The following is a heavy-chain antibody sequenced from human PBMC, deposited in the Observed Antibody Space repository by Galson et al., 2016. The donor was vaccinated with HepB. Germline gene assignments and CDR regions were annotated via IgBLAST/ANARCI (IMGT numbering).Heavy chain of an antibody. CDR3: ARGNNYGGIFLDY. Sequence: SLRLSCAASGFPLSDYGMHWVRQAPGKGLEWLAFLSFDESDRYYADSVKRRFTISRDTSKNTLYLQMNSLRADDTAVYYCARGNNYGGIFLDYWGQGTPVTVSS. J-gene: IGHJ4*02. CDR2: LSFDESDR. CDR1: GFPLSDYG. V-gene: IGHV3-30*03. D-gene: IGHD4-23*01.